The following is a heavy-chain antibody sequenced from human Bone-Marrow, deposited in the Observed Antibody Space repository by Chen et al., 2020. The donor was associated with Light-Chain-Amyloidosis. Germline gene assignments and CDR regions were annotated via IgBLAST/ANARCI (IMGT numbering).Heavy chain of an antibody. D-gene: IGHD1-26*01. J-gene: IGHJ3*02. CDR2: IRTATSDT. V-gene: IGHV3-11*06. Sequence: QGQLVESGGGLVKPGGSLRLSCAASGFTFSDYQMSWIRQAPGKGLEWFSYIRTATSDTNYADAVRGRFAISRDNAKKSVYLQMNSLSAEDTAVYYCARIRKWEPGVLDIWGQGTMVTVSS. CDR3: ARIRKWEPGVLDI. CDR1: GFTFSDYQ.